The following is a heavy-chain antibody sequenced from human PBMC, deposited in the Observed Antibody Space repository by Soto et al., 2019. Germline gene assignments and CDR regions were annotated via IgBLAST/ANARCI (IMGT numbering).Heavy chain of an antibody. J-gene: IGHJ3*02. CDR3: ARLKAGRPHFVVVVAAIIPFLDAFDI. Sequence: EVQLVQSGAEVKKPGESLKISCKGSGYSFTSYWIGWVRQMPGKGLEWMGIIYPGDSDTRYSPSFQGQVTISADKSISTAYLQWSSLKASDTAMYYCARLKAGRPHFVVVVAAIIPFLDAFDIWGQGTMVTVSS. CDR2: IYPGDSDT. D-gene: IGHD2-15*01. V-gene: IGHV5-51*01. CDR1: GYSFTSYW.